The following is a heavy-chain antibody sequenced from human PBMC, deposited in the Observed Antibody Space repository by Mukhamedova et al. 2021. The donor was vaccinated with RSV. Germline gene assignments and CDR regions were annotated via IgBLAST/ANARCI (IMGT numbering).Heavy chain of an antibody. Sequence: SYTMHWVRQAPGKGLEWVAVISSDGSNKYYADSVKGRFTISRDNSKNTLYLQMNSLRPEDTAVYYCARDLVAVGIESHWGQGTLV. CDR1: SYT. D-gene: IGHD2/OR15-2a*01. V-gene: IGHV3-30*04. J-gene: IGHJ4*02. CDR3: ARDLVAVGIESH. CDR2: ISSDGSNK.